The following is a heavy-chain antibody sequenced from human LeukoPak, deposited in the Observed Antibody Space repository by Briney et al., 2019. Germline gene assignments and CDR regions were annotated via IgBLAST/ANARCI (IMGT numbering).Heavy chain of an antibody. CDR1: GFTFSSYG. CDR3: AREVIVATGGYYGMDV. Sequence: GGSLRLSCAASGFTFSSYGMHWVRQAPGKGLEWVAVIWHDGSNKYYADSVKGRFTISRDNSKNTLYLQMNSLRAEDTAVYYCAREVIVATGGYYGMDVWGKGTTVTVSS. J-gene: IGHJ6*04. CDR2: IWHDGSNK. V-gene: IGHV3-33*01. D-gene: IGHD5-12*01.